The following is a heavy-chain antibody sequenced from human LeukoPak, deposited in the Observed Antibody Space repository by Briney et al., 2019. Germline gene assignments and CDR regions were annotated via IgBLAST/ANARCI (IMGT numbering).Heavy chain of an antibody. CDR3: ARRIAAAGTNWFDP. J-gene: IGHJ5*02. CDR2: IYPGDSDT. Sequence: GESLKISCKGSGYSFTSYCIGWVRRMPGKGLEWMGIIYPGDSDTRYSPSFQGQVTVSADKSISTAYLQWSSLKASDTAMYYCARRIAAAGTNWFDPWGQGTLVTVSS. CDR1: GYSFTSYC. V-gene: IGHV5-51*01. D-gene: IGHD6-13*01.